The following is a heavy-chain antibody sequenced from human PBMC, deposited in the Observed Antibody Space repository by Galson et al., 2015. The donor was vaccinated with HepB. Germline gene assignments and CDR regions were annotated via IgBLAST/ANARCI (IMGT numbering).Heavy chain of an antibody. D-gene: IGHD3-3*01. V-gene: IGHV1-69*04. CDR1: GGTFSSYA. J-gene: IGHJ4*02. CDR2: IIPILGIA. Sequence: SCKASGGTFSSYAISWVRQAPGQGLEWMGRIIPILGIANYAQKFQGRVTITADKSTSTAYMELSSLRSEDTAVYYCAKGNYDFWSGYYPELDYWGQGTLVTVSS. CDR3: AKGNYDFWSGYYPELDY.